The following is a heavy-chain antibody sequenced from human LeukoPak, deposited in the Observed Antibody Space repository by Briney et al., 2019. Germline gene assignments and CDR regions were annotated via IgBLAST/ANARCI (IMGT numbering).Heavy chain of an antibody. CDR3: ALGDCSSTSCYVFDD. J-gene: IGHJ4*02. Sequence: PSETLTLTCTVSGGSISSYYWSWIRQPPGKGLEWIGYIYYSGDTNYNPSLKSRVTISVDTSNNQFSLKLSSVTAADTAVYYCALGDCSSTSCYVFDDWGQGALVTVSS. CDR2: IYYSGDT. D-gene: IGHD2-2*01. CDR1: GGSISSYY. V-gene: IGHV4-59*01.